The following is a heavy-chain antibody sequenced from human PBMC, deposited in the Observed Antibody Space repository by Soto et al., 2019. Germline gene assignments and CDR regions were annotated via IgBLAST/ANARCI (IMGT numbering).Heavy chain of an antibody. J-gene: IGHJ6*02. D-gene: IGHD6-13*01. CDR3: AKDSSRVKAMDV. CDR2: ISWNSGSI. CDR1: GFTFDDYA. Sequence: EVQLVESGGGLVQPGRSLRLSCAASGFTFDDYAMHWVRQAPGKGLEWVSGISWNSGSIGYADSVKGRFTISRDNAKNSLYLQMNRLRAEDTALYYCAKDSSRVKAMDVWGQGTTVTVSS. V-gene: IGHV3-9*01.